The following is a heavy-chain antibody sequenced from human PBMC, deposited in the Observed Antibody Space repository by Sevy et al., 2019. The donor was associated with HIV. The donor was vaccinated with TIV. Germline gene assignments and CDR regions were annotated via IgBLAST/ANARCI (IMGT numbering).Heavy chain of an antibody. J-gene: IGHJ4*02. V-gene: IGHV4-39*01. CDR1: GGSISSSSYY. Sequence: SETLSLTCTVSGGSISSSSYYWGWISQPPGKGLEWIGGIYYSGSTYYNPSLKSRVTISVDTSKNQFSLKLSSVTAADTAVYYCASLRGLAAVLKSGFDYWGQGTLVTVSS. CDR3: ASLRGLAAVLKSGFDY. CDR2: IYYSGST. D-gene: IGHD6-13*01.